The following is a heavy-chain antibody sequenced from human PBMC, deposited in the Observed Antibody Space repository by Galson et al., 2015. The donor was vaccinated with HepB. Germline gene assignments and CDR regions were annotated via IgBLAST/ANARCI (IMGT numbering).Heavy chain of an antibody. CDR3: AKLAVAGPGDF. V-gene: IGHV3-30*04. Sequence: LRLSCAASGFPFSSYTMHWVRQAPGKGLEWVAVISSDGSNTYYADSVKGRFTISRDNSKNTLYLQMNSLRAEDTAVYYCAKLAVAGPGDFWGQGTPVTVSS. J-gene: IGHJ4*02. D-gene: IGHD6-19*01. CDR2: ISSDGSNT. CDR1: GFPFSSYT.